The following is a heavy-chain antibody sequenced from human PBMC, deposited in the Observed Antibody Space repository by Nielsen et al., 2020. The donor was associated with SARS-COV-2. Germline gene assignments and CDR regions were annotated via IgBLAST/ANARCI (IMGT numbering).Heavy chain of an antibody. V-gene: IGHV3-30*02. CDR2: LWYDGSNE. Sequence: GESLKISCAASGFTFSSYGMHWVRQAPGKGLEWVASLWYDGSNEYYGESLKGRVTISRDTPNNMLYLQMNSLRAEDTAVYYCAKAASIVGADYYFDYWGQGTLVTVSS. J-gene: IGHJ4*02. D-gene: IGHD1-26*01. CDR1: GFTFSSYG. CDR3: AKAASIVGADYYFDY.